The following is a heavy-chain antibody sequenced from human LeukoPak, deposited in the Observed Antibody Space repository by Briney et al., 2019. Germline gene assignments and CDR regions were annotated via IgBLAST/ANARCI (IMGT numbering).Heavy chain of an antibody. CDR3: AIRTGSGWYWYFDL. V-gene: IGHV4-59*08. J-gene: IGHJ2*01. CDR2: IYYSGSS. Sequence: SETLSLTCTVSGGSIGTDFWSWIRQPLGKGLEWIGYIYYSGSSNYNPSLKSRATISVDTSKNQFSLRLRYAAVSGTGVYYCAIRTGSGWYWYFDLWGRGTLVTVSS. D-gene: IGHD6-19*01. CDR1: GGSIGTDF.